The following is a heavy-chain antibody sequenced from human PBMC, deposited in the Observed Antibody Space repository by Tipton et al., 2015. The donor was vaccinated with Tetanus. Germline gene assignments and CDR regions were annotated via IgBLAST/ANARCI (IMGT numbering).Heavy chain of an antibody. CDR2: ISYSGAT. V-gene: IGHV4-39*01. Sequence: GASISSAIYYWAWLRQTPGKGLEWIADISYSGATNSNPSLESRVSLSVDTSKNEFSLRLKSVTAADTGAYYCARRAITKAAMDVWGQGTTVTVAS. CDR3: ARRAITKAAMDV. CDR1: GASISSAIYY. J-gene: IGHJ6*02.